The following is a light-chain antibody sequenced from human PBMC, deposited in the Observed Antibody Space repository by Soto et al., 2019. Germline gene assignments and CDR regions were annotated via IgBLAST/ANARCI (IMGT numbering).Light chain of an antibody. Sequence: IQMTQSPSSLSASVGDTVTVTCRASQGIRNDLNWFQQKPGKAPKRLISVASTLQSGVPSRFSGSGSGTEFTLTISSLQPEDSATYYCLQHNTYPYTFGQGTKLEIK. CDR2: VAS. J-gene: IGKJ2*01. CDR3: LQHNTYPYT. CDR1: QGIRND. V-gene: IGKV1-17*01.